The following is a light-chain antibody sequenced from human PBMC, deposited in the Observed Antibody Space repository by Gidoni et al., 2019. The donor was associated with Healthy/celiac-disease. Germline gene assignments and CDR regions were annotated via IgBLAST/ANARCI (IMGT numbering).Light chain of an antibody. CDR2: GAS. J-gene: IGKJ3*01. Sequence: ELVLTQSPGTLSLSPGERATLSCRASQSVSSSYLAWYQQKPGQAPRLLTYGASSRATGIPDRFSGSGSGTDFTLTISRLEPEDFAVYYCQQYDSSPFTFGPGTKVDIK. CDR3: QQYDSSPFT. V-gene: IGKV3-20*01. CDR1: QSVSSSY.